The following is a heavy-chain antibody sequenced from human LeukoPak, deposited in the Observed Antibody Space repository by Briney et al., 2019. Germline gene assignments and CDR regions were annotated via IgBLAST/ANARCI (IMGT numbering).Heavy chain of an antibody. V-gene: IGHV3-21*01. J-gene: IGHJ4*02. CDR2: ISSSSSYI. Sequence: PGGSLRLSCAASGFTFSSYSMNWVRQAPGKGLEWVSSISSSSSYIYYADSVKGRFTISRDNAKNSLYLQMNSLRAEDTAVYYCARDHVAVAGTDFDYWGQGTLVTVSP. CDR3: ARDHVAVAGTDFDY. CDR1: GFTFSSYS. D-gene: IGHD6-19*01.